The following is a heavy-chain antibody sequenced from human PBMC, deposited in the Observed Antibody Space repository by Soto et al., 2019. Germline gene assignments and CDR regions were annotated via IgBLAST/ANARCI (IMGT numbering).Heavy chain of an antibody. V-gene: IGHV3-30-3*01. D-gene: IGHD3-22*01. CDR2: ISYDGSNK. J-gene: IGHJ4*02. CDR3: AREGSEYYDSSGYYDGITQDY. CDR1: GFTFSSYA. Sequence: QVQLVESGGGVVQPGRSLRLSCAASGFTFSSYAMHWVRQAPGKGLEWVAVISYDGSNKYYADSVKGRFTISRDNSKNTLYLQMNSLRAEDTAVYYCAREGSEYYDSSGYYDGITQDYWGQGTLVTVSS.